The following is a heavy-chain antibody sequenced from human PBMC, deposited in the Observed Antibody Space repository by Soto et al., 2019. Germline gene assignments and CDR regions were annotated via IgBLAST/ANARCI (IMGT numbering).Heavy chain of an antibody. D-gene: IGHD3-3*01. Sequence: EVQLVESGGGLVKPGGSLRLSCAASGFTFSNAWMNWVRQAPGKGLEWVGRIKSKTDGGTTDYAAPVKGRFTISRDDSKNTLYLQMNSLKPEVTAVYYCTTAGLTEYDFWSGAPRWGHVTLVTVSS. J-gene: IGHJ4*01. CDR2: IKSKTDGGTT. CDR1: GFTFSNAW. CDR3: TTAGLTEYDFWSGAPR. V-gene: IGHV3-15*07.